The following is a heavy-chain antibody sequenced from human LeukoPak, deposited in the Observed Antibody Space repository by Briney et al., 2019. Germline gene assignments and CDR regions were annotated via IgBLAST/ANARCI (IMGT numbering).Heavy chain of an antibody. J-gene: IGHJ5*02. D-gene: IGHD3-22*01. CDR1: GYTFTSYA. Sequence: ASVKVSCKASGYTFTSYAMNWVRQAPGQGLEWMGWINTNTGNPTYAQGFTGRFVFSLDTSVSTAYLQISSLKAEDTAAYYCARAMPQYYYDSSGYYTWGQGTLVTVSS. CDR3: ARAMPQYYYDSSGYYT. CDR2: INTNTGNP. V-gene: IGHV7-4-1*02.